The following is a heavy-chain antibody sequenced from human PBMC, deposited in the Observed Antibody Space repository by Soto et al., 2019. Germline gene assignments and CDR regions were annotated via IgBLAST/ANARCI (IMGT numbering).Heavy chain of an antibody. V-gene: IGHV4-30-4*01. CDR2: IYYSGST. CDR1: GGSISSGDYY. D-gene: IGHD1-26*01. CDR3: ARDRGVGATRLGMDV. J-gene: IGHJ6*02. Sequence: QVQLQESGPGLVKPSQTLSLTCTVSGGSISSGDYYWSWIRQPPGKGLEWIGYIYYSGSTYYNPSLKGRVTISVDTSKNQFSLKLSSVTAADTAVYYCARDRGVGATRLGMDVWGQGTTVTVSS.